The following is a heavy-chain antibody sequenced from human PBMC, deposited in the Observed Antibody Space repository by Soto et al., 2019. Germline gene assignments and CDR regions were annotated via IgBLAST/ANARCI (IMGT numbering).Heavy chain of an antibody. Sequence: HGESLKISCEASGYMFPIYHISWVRQMPGKGLEWVGKFEPSDSRTMYRPSSRARITISVDKSINTAYLEWGRLKASDTAMYYCARHDANGDFDFLGPGTQVTVSS. J-gene: IGHJ4*02. CDR2: FEPSDSRT. V-gene: IGHV5-10-1*01. CDR1: GYMFPIYH. CDR3: ARHDANGDFDF. D-gene: IGHD2-8*01.